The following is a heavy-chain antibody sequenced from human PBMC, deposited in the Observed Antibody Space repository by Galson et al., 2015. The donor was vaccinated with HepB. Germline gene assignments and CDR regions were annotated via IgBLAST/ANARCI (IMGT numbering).Heavy chain of an antibody. D-gene: IGHD5-18*01. CDR2: IWHDGSNQ. J-gene: IGHJ4*02. CDR3: VRESLMAMVTFDL. V-gene: IGHV3-33*01. Sequence: SLRLSCAASGFIFSRHGIHWVRQAPGKGLECVAMIWHDGSNQLYADSVMGRLTISRDNSKNTLYLQMNSLRAEDTAVYYCVRESLMAMVTFDLWGRGTLVTVSS. CDR1: GFIFSRHG.